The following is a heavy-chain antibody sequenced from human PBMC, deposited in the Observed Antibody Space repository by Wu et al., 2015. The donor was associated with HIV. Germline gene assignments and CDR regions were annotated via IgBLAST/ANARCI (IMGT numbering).Heavy chain of an antibody. V-gene: IGHV1-2*02. J-gene: IGHJ3*02. D-gene: IGHD1-26*01. Sequence: QVQLVQSGTEVKKPGTSVKVSCKASGYTFPDYDINWVRQAPGQGLEWMGWINPNSGGTNYAQKFQGRVTMTRDTSISTAYMELSRLRSDDTAVYYCARGGRPVGAFDIWGPRDNGHRLF. CDR2: INPNSGGT. CDR1: GYTFPDYD. CDR3: ARGGRPVGAFDI.